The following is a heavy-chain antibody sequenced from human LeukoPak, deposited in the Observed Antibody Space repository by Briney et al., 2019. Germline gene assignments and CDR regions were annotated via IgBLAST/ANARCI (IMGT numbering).Heavy chain of an antibody. Sequence: QPGGSLRLSCAASGLTFGSYWMHWVRQAPGKGLVWVSHINNDGSSTTYADSVKGRFTISRDRAKNTLYLQMNGLRADDTAVYYCATSLYSGTKLDYWGQGTLVTVSS. D-gene: IGHD1-26*01. CDR1: GLTFGSYW. V-gene: IGHV3-74*01. CDR3: ATSLYSGTKLDY. J-gene: IGHJ4*02. CDR2: INNDGSST.